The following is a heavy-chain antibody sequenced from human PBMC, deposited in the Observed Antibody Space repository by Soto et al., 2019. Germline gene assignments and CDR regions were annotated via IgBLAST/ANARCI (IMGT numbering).Heavy chain of an antibody. CDR3: AKGEALYSSHPWDS. D-gene: IGHD3-22*01. J-gene: IGHJ5*01. CDR1: GGSISSGGYS. CDR2: IYHSGST. V-gene: IGHV4-30-2*01. Sequence: SSETLSLTCAVSGGSISSGGYSWSWIRQPPGKGLEWIGYIYHSGSTYYNPSLKSRVTISRDNSKDTLYLQMNGLRVEDTAIYYCAKGEALYSSHPWDSWGHGTLVTVSS.